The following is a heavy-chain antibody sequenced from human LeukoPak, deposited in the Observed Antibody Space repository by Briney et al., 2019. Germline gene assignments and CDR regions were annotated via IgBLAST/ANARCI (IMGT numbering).Heavy chain of an antibody. CDR1: GFTFSDYY. J-gene: IGHJ3*02. CDR3: ARPPGIAVAGYDAFDI. V-gene: IGHV3-11*03. CDR2: ISSSSSYT. D-gene: IGHD6-19*01. Sequence: GGSLRLSCAASGFTFSDYYMSWIRQAPGKGLEGVSYISSSSSYTNYADSVKGRFTISRDNAKNSLYLQMNSLRAEDTAVYYCARPPGIAVAGYDAFDIWGQGTMVTVSS.